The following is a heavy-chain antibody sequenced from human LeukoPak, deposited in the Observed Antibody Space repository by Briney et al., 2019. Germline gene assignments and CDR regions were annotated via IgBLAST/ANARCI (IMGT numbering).Heavy chain of an antibody. Sequence: GTSVKVSCKASGFTFTTSAMQWGRQARGQRLEWIGWIAVGSGNTNYAQKFQERVTITRDMSTSTAYMELSSLRSEDTAVYYCAADYNWNLDYYYYYGMDVWGLGTTVTVSS. CDR2: IAVGSGNT. V-gene: IGHV1-58*02. J-gene: IGHJ6*02. CDR1: GFTFTTSA. D-gene: IGHD1-20*01. CDR3: AADYNWNLDYYYYYGMDV.